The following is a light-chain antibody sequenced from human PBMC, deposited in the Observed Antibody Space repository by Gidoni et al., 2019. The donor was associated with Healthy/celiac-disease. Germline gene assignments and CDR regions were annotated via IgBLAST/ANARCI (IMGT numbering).Light chain of an antibody. CDR2: TAS. CDR3: QQSYNTPRT. V-gene: IGKV1-39*01. CDR1: QSISSY. J-gene: IGKJ1*01. Sequence: DIHMTQSPSSLSASVGDRVTITCRASQSISSYLNWYQQKPGKAPKLLIFTASSLQSQVPSRFSGSGSGTDFTLTISSLQPEDFATYYCQQSYNTPRTFGQGTKVEIK.